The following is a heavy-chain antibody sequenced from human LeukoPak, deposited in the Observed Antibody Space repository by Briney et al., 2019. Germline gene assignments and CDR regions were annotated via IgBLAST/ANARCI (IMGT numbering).Heavy chain of an antibody. Sequence: GGSLRLSCAASGFTFSSYAMHWVRQAPGKGLEYVSAISSNGGSTYYANSVKGRFTISRDNSKNTLYLQMGSLRAGDMAVYYCARSRSSSWYYFDYWGQGTLVTVSS. V-gene: IGHV3-64*01. CDR1: GFTFSSYA. CDR3: ARSRSSSWYYFDY. D-gene: IGHD6-13*01. J-gene: IGHJ4*02. CDR2: ISSNGGST.